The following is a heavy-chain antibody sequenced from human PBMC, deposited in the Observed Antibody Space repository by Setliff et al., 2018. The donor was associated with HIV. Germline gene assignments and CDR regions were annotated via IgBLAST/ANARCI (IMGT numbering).Heavy chain of an antibody. V-gene: IGHV1-18*01. Sequence: ASVKVSCKASGGTFSSYAISWVRQAPGQGLEWMGWISAYNGNTNYAQKLQGRVTMTTDTSTSTAYMELSRLRSDDTAVYYCATGIQRYNSGSILTGYYTFGADYWGQGTLVTVSS. CDR3: ATGIQRYNSGSILTGYYTFGADY. CDR1: GGTFSSYA. J-gene: IGHJ4*02. CDR2: ISAYNGNT. D-gene: IGHD3-9*01.